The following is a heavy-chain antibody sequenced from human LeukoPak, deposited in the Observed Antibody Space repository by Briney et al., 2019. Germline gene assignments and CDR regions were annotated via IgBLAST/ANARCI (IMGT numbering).Heavy chain of an antibody. D-gene: IGHD6-19*01. CDR3: ARRERSGSGWLFDY. CDR1: GGSFSGYY. J-gene: IGHJ4*02. Sequence: PSETLSLTCAVYGGSFSGYYWSWMRQPPGKGLEWIGEINHSGSTNYNPSLKSRVTISVHTSQNQFSLKLNSVTAADTAVYYCARRERSGSGWLFDYWGQGTLVTVSS. V-gene: IGHV4-34*01. CDR2: INHSGST.